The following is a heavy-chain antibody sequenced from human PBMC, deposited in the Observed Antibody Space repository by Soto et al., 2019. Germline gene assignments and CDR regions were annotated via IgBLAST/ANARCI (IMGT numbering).Heavy chain of an antibody. D-gene: IGHD5-12*01. Sequence: GGSLRLSCAASGFTFSSYAMSWVRQAPGKGLEWVSAISGSGGSTYYPDSVKGRFTISRDNSKITLYLQMNSLRAEDTAVYYCAKAPVARDNWFDPWGQGTLVTVSS. CDR3: AKAPVARDNWFDP. J-gene: IGHJ5*02. V-gene: IGHV3-23*01. CDR1: GFTFSSYA. CDR2: ISGSGGST.